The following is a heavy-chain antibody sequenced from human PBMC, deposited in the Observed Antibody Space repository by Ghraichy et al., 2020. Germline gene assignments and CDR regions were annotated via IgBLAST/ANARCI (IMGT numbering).Heavy chain of an antibody. CDR2: IYTSGST. CDR3: ARDGLEGQTVTTRLGQDGMDV. J-gene: IGHJ6*02. D-gene: IGHD4-17*01. CDR1: GGSISSGSYY. V-gene: IGHV4-61*02. Sequence: SETLSLTCTVSGGSISSGSYYWSWIRQPAGKGLEWIGRIYTSGSTNYNPSLKSRVTISVDTSKNQFSLKLSSVTAADTAVYYCARDGLEGQTVTTRLGQDGMDVWGQGTTVTVSS.